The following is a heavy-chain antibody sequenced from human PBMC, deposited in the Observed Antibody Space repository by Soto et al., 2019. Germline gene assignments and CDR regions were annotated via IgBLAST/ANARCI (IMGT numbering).Heavy chain of an antibody. D-gene: IGHD3-22*01. V-gene: IGHV1-3*01. CDR1: GYTFTSYA. J-gene: IGHJ5*02. CDR2: INAGNGNT. Sequence: AASVKVSCKASGYTFTSYAMHWVRQAPGQRLEWMGWINAGNGNTKYSQKLQGRVTMTTDTSTSTAYMELRSLRSDDTAVYYCARADSSGYSWFDPWGQGTLVTVSS. CDR3: ARADSSGYSWFDP.